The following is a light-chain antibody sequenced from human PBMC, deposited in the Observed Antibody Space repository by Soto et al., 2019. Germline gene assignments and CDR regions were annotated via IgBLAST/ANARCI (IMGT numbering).Light chain of an antibody. CDR2: GAS. CDR1: QSVSSSH. Sequence: EIVLTQSPGTLSLSPGERATLSCRASQSVSSSHLAWYQQTPGQAPRLLIYGASSRATGIPDRFSGSGSGTDFTLTISRLEPEDFAVYYCHLYGSSPPRTFGQGTDLEI. V-gene: IGKV3-20*01. CDR3: HLYGSSPPRT. J-gene: IGKJ2*01.